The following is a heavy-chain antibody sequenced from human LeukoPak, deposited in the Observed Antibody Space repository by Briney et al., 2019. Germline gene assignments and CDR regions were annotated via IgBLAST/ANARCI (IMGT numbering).Heavy chain of an antibody. CDR3: AKNRGGSYYSGSDY. Sequence: PGGSLRLSCAASGFTFSSYAMNWVRQAPGKGLGWVSSVRGSDAGTSYADSVKGRFTISRDNSKNTLYLQMNSLRAEDTAVYYCAKNRGGSYYSGSDYWGQGTLVTVSS. CDR2: VRGSDAGT. D-gene: IGHD1-26*01. CDR1: GFTFSSYA. V-gene: IGHV3-23*01. J-gene: IGHJ4*02.